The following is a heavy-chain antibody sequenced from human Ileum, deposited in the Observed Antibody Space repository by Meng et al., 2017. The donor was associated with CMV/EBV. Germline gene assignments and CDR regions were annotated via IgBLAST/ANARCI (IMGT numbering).Heavy chain of an antibody. V-gene: IGHV3-23*01. Sequence: SGFSVSNYAVNWLRQAPGKGLEWASGVTGDGYTTFYADSVKGRFTNSRDNSKNTLYLQMNSLRAEDTAIYYCAKEVSNRSQGAFDIWGQGTMVTVSS. J-gene: IGHJ3*02. D-gene: IGHD1-14*01. CDR2: VTGDGYTT. CDR1: GFSVSNYA. CDR3: AKEVSNRSQGAFDI.